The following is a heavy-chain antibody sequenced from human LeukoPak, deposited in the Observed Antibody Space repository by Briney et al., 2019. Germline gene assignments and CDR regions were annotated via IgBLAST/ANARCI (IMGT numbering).Heavy chain of an antibody. CDR1: GGSISSSSYY. CDR3: ARIDFWSGYSRDY. Sequence: SETLSLTCTVSGGSISSSSYYWGWIRQPPGKGLEWIGSIYYSGSTYYNPSLRSRVTISVDTSKNRFSLKLSSVTAADTAVYYCARIDFWSGYSRDYWGQGTLVTVSS. J-gene: IGHJ4*02. CDR2: IYYSGST. D-gene: IGHD3-3*01. V-gene: IGHV4-39*07.